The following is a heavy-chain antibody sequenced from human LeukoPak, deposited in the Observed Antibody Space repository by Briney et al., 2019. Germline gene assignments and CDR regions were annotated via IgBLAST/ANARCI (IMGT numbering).Heavy chain of an antibody. V-gene: IGHV3-23*01. J-gene: IGHJ4*02. Sequence: QSGGSLRLSCAASGFTFSSYAMSWVRQAPGKGLEWVSAISGSGGSTYYADSVKGRFTISRDNSKNTLYLQMNSLRAEDTAVYYCAKLFSPRKSPVRISGFDYWGQGTLVTVSS. D-gene: IGHD2/OR15-2a*01. CDR3: AKLFSPRKSPVRISGFDY. CDR2: ISGSGGST. CDR1: GFTFSSYA.